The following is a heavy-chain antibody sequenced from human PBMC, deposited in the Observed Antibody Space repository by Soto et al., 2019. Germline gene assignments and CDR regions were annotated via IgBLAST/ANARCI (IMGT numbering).Heavy chain of an antibody. CDR1: EYTFAGYY. Sequence: WASVKVSCKSSEYTFAGYYMHWVRQAPGQGLEWMGWINPKSGGTNYAQKFQGWVTMTRDTSIRTAYMELRRLKSDDTAVYYCARGGGYCRGGNCYLYGMDVWGQGTTVTVSS. CDR2: INPKSGGT. J-gene: IGHJ6*02. V-gene: IGHV1-2*04. CDR3: ARGGGYCRGGNCYLYGMDV. D-gene: IGHD2-21*02.